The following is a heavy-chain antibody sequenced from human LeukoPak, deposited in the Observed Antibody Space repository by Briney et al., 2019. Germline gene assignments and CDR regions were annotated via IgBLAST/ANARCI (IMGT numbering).Heavy chain of an antibody. CDR3: ASGGSGSYYYDAFDI. J-gene: IGHJ3*02. D-gene: IGHD3-10*01. CDR2: ISDDGSNK. Sequence: GGSLRLSCAASGFTFSSYGMQWFRQAPDKGLEWVAAISDDGSNKYYADSVKGRFTISRDNSKNTLYLQMNSLRAEDTAVYYCASGGSGSYYYDAFDIWGQGTMVTVSS. CDR1: GFTFSSYG. V-gene: IGHV3-30*03.